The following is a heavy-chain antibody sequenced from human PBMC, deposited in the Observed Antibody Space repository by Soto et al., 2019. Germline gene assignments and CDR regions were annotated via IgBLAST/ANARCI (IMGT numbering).Heavy chain of an antibody. CDR1: GYSISSYY. V-gene: IGHV4-59*01. J-gene: IGHJ5*02. D-gene: IGHD2-15*01. Sequence: SETLSLTYPVSGYSISSYYWSGIRQPPGKGLEWIGYIYYSGSTNYNPSLKSRVTISIDTSKNQFSLKLSSMTAADTAVYYCAREDIVEGWFDPWGQGTLVNSPQ. CDR2: IYYSGST. CDR3: AREDIVEGWFDP.